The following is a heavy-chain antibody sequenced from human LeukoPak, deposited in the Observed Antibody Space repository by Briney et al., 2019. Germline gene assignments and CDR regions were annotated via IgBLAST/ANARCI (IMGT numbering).Heavy chain of an antibody. CDR3: ARRQVGLRRDLWFDP. CDR1: GGSISSYY. Sequence: SETLSLTCTVSGGSISSYYWSWIRQPPGKGLEWIGYIYYSGSTNYNPSLKSRVTMSVDTSKNQFSLKLSSVTAADTAVYYCARRQVGLRRDLWFDPWGQGTLVTVSS. V-gene: IGHV4-59*12. CDR2: IYYSGST. D-gene: IGHD2-15*01. J-gene: IGHJ5*02.